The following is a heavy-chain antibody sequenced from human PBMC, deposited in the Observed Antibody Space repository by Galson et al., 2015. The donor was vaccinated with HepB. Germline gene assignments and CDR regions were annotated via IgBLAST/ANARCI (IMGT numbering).Heavy chain of an antibody. Sequence: SVKVSCKASGYTFTSYYMHWVRQAPGQGLEWMGIINPSGGSTSYAQKLQGRVTMTRDTSTSTVYMELSSLRSEDTAVYYCARDPKAAAGTPSYFDYWGQGTLVTVSS. D-gene: IGHD6-13*01. V-gene: IGHV1-46*04. CDR1: GYTFTSYY. CDR2: INPSGGST. CDR3: ARDPKAAAGTPSYFDY. J-gene: IGHJ4*02.